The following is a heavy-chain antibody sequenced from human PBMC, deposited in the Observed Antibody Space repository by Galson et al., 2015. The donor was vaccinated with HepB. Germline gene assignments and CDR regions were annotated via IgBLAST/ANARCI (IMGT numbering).Heavy chain of an antibody. CDR3: ARGTYSSRSNFDY. V-gene: IGHV4-59*01. CDR2: IYYSGST. CDR1: GGSISSYY. Sequence: ETLSLTCTVSGGSISSYYWSWIRQPPGKGLEWIGYIYYSGSTNYNPSLKSRVTISVDTSKNQFSLKLSSVTAADTAVYYCARGTYSSRSNFDYWGQGTLVTVSS. J-gene: IGHJ4*02. D-gene: IGHD6-13*01.